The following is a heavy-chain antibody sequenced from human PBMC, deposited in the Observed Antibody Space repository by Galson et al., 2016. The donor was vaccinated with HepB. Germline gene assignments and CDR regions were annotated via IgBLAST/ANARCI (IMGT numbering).Heavy chain of an antibody. CDR1: GFTFSSYA. J-gene: IGHJ3*02. CDR2: ISYDGSNK. D-gene: IGHD2-15*01. Sequence: SLRLSCAASGFTFSSYAMHWVRQAPGKGLEWVAVISYDGSNKYYADSVKGRFTISRDNSKNTLYLQMNSLRAEDTAVYYCARAKDIVVVVAAIESKNAFDSWGQGTMVTVSS. CDR3: ARAKDIVVVVAAIESKNAFDS. V-gene: IGHV3-30-3*01.